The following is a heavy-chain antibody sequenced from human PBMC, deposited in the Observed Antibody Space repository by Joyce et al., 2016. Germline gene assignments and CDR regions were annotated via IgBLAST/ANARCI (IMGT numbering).Heavy chain of an antibody. D-gene: IGHD3-10*01. CDR2: IITLFGAP. V-gene: IGHV1-69*01. Sequence: QVHLVQSGAEVTRPGSSVKLSCKTSGGNFRSYALNWVRQAPGQGLEWMGGIITLFGAPSYAQKFQGRITLTAADSTTTVYMQLGSLTSADTAVYYCARDQVRGSIDSAFEYWGQGALVTVSS. J-gene: IGHJ4*02. CDR3: ARDQVRGSIDSAFEY. CDR1: GGNFRSYA.